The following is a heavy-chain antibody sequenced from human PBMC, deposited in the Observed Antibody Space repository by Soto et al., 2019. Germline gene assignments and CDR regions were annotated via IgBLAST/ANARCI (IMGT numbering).Heavy chain of an antibody. Sequence: GGSLRLSCAASGFTFSSYDMHWVRQATGKGLEWVSAIGTAGDTYYPGSVKGRFTISRENAKNSLYLQMNSLRAGDTAVYYCARGLGSSSSSWFDPWGQGTLVTVSS. D-gene: IGHD6-6*01. J-gene: IGHJ5*02. CDR2: IGTAGDT. CDR1: GFTFSSYD. CDR3: ARGLGSSSSSWFDP. V-gene: IGHV3-13*01.